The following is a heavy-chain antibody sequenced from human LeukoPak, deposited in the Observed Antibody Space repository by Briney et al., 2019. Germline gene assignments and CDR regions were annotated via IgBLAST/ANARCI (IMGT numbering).Heavy chain of an antibody. Sequence: HPGGSLRLSCAAFGSTFSDHYMDWVRQAPGKGREWVGRTRNKADSHTTEYAASVKGRFTISRDDSKNSLYLQMNSLKTEDTAVYYCARVGYSYGYFDYWGQGTLVTVSS. D-gene: IGHD5-18*01. CDR1: GSTFSDHY. J-gene: IGHJ4*02. CDR2: TRNKADSHTT. V-gene: IGHV3-72*01. CDR3: ARVGYSYGYFDY.